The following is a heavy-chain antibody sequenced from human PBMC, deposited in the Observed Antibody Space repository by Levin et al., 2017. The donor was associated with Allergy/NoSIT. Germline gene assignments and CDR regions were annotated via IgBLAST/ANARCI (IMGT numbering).Heavy chain of an antibody. D-gene: IGHD2-15*01. Sequence: GESLKISCKGSGYNFATSWIGWVRQMPGKGLEWMGVIYPGDSDTRYSPSFQDQVTISADKSLNTAYLPWSSLKASDTAMYYCARRCSGGSCYSGNSYGMDVWGQGTTVIVSS. V-gene: IGHV5-51*01. CDR3: ARRCSGGSCYSGNSYGMDV. CDR1: GYNFATSW. CDR2: IYPGDSDT. J-gene: IGHJ6*02.